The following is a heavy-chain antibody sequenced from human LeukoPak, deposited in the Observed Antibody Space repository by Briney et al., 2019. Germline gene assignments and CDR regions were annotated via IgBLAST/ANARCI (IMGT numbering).Heavy chain of an antibody. CDR3: ARGWGDYYDSSGYYYHYYGMDV. J-gene: IGHJ6*02. V-gene: IGHV4-59*08. CDR1: GGSISSYY. CDR2: IYYSGST. Sequence: SETLSLTCTVSGGSISSYYWSWIRQPPGKGLEWIGYIYYSGSTNYNPSLKSRVTISVDTSKNQFSLKLSSVTAADTAVYYCARGWGDYYDSSGYYYHYYGMDVWGQGTTVTVSS. D-gene: IGHD3-22*01.